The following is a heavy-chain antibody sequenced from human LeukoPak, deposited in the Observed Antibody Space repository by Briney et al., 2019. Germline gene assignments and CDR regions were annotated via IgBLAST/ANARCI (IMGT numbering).Heavy chain of an antibody. V-gene: IGHV3-21*01. D-gene: IGHD6-19*01. J-gene: IGHJ4*02. CDR1: GFTFSSYS. CDR3: ARARSSGWYRDY. Sequence: PGGSLRLSCAASGFTFSSYSMNWVRQAPGKGLEWVSSISSSSYIYYADSVKGRFTISRDNAENSLYLQINSLRAEDTAVYYCARARSSGWYRDYRGQGTLVTVSS. CDR2: ISSSSYI.